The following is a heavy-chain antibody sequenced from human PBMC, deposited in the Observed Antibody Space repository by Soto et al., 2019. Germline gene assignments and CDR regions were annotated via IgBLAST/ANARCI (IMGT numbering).Heavy chain of an antibody. J-gene: IGHJ3*02. CDR1: GFTFSSYD. CDR3: ARGGGYSAFDI. D-gene: IGHD5-12*01. CDR2: IGTAGDT. V-gene: IGHV3-13*01. Sequence: EVQLVESGGGLVQPGGSLRLSCAASGFTFSSYDMHWVRQATGKGLEWVSAIGTAGDTYYPGSVKGRFTISRENAKNSLYLQMNSLRAGDTAVYYCARGGGYSAFDIWGQGTMDTVSS.